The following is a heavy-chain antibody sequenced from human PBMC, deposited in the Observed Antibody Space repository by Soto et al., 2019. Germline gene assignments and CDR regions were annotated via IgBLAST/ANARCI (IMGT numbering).Heavy chain of an antibody. D-gene: IGHD2-15*01. Sequence: PSETLSLTCTVSGGSISSGGYYWSWIRQHPGKGLEYIGQIFHSGITNYNPSLESRVTISLDKSKSQFSLELNSVTGADTAIYYCARGFSGYCSGGSCSSFDYWGQGTLVTVSS. CDR3: ARGFSGYCSGGSCSSFDY. J-gene: IGHJ4*02. CDR1: GGSISSGGYY. CDR2: IFHSGIT. V-gene: IGHV4-31*03.